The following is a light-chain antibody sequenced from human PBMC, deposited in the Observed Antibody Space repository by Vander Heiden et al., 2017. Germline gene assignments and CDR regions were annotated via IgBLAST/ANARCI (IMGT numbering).Light chain of an antibody. V-gene: IGLV3-1*01. CDR3: QAWDSSTVV. Sequence: SYELTQPPSVSVSPGQTASITCSGDKLGDKYACWYQQKPGRSPVLVIYQDSKRPSGIPERFSGSNSGNTATLTISGTQAMDEADYYCQAWDSSTVVFGGGTKLTGL. CDR2: QDS. CDR1: KLGDKY. J-gene: IGLJ2*01.